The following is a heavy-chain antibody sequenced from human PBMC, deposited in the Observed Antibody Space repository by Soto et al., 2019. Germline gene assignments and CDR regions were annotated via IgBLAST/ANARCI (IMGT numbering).Heavy chain of an antibody. CDR2: ISGSGSST. J-gene: IGHJ4*02. V-gene: IGHV3-23*01. D-gene: IGHD3-10*01. CDR3: AKDGRGVVADNYFDY. CDR1: GFTFSSYA. Sequence: PGGSLRLSCAASGFTFSSYAISWVRQAPGKGLEWVSAISGSGSSTYYADSVKGRFTISRDNTKNTLYLQLSSLRAEDTAVYYCAKDGRGVVADNYFDYWGQGTRVTVSS.